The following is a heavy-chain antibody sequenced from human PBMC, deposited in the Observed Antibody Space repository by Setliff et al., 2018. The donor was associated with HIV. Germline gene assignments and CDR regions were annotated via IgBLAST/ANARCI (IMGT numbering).Heavy chain of an antibody. CDR2: IYPADSKT. Sequence: GESLKISCKGSGYSFSSHWIGWVRQLPGKGLEWIGIIYPADSKTTYSPSFQGQVTISVDKSIRAAYLQWSSLKASDTGMFYCAGLGPLGYYYYMDVWGNGTTVTVSS. V-gene: IGHV5-51*01. CDR3: AGLGPLGYYYYMDV. J-gene: IGHJ6*03. D-gene: IGHD3-3*02. CDR1: GYSFSSHW.